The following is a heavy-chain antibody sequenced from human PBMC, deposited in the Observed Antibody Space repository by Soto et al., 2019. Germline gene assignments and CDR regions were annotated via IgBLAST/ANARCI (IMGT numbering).Heavy chain of an antibody. J-gene: IGHJ6*02. D-gene: IGHD3-10*01. CDR2: IYYSGST. V-gene: IGHV4-59*01. CDR1: GGSISSYY. CDR3: ERAGQGGLYGMDV. Sequence: SETLSLTCTVSGGSISSYYWSWIRQPPGKGLEWIGYIYYSGSTNYNPSLKSRVTISVDTSKNQFSLKLSSVTAADTAVYYCERAGQGGLYGMDVWGQGTTVTVSS.